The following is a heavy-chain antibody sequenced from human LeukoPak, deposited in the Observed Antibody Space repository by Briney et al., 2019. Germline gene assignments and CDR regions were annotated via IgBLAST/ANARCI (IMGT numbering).Heavy chain of an antibody. CDR2: ISGDGGST. Sequence: GESLRLSCAASGFTFDDYAMHWVRQAPGKGLEWVSLISGDGGSTYYADSVKGRFTISRDNSKNSLYLQMNSLRTEDTALYYCAKLEEEYYYDSSGYYSVGDYWGQGTLVTVSS. CDR3: AKLEEEYYYDSSGYYSVGDY. CDR1: GFTFDDYA. J-gene: IGHJ4*02. V-gene: IGHV3-43*02. D-gene: IGHD3-22*01.